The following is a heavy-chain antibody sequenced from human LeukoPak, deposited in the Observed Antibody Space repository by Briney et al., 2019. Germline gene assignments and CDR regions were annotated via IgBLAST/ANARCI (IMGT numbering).Heavy chain of an antibody. CDR1: GSTFSSYW. CDR2: IKQDGSDK. V-gene: IGHV3-7*05. D-gene: IGHD2-2*01. CDR3: ARTQCISTRCSHYFDY. J-gene: IGHJ4*02. Sequence: PGGSLRLSCAASGSTFSSYWMSWVRQAPGKGLEWVANIKQDGSDKYYVDSVKGRLTISRDNSKNSLYLQMNSLRAEDTAVYYCARTQCISTRCSHYFDYWGQGTLVTVSS.